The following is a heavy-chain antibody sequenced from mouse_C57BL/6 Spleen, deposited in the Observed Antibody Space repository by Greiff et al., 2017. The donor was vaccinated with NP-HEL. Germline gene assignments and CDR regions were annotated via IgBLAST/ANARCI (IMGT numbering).Heavy chain of an antibody. Sequence: QVQLQQPGAELVRPGTSVKLSCKASGYTFTSYWMHWVKQRPGQGLEWIGVIDPSDSYTNYNQKFKGKATLSVDTSSSTAYLQLSSLTSEDSAVYYCARSFYDGSSYDYAMDYWGQGTSVTVSS. V-gene: IGHV1-59*01. CDR2: IDPSDSYT. J-gene: IGHJ4*01. CDR3: ARSFYDGSSYDYAMDY. CDR1: GYTFTSYW. D-gene: IGHD1-1*01.